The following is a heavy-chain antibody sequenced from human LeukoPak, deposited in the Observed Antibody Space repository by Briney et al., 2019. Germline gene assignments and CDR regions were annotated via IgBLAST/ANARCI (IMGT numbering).Heavy chain of an antibody. J-gene: IGHJ4*02. CDR2: IYYSGST. V-gene: IGHV4-39*01. D-gene: IGHD6-6*01. CDR1: GGSISSSSYY. CDR3: ARGDSSSSEL. Sequence: SETLSLTCTVSGGSISSSSYYWGWIRQPPGKGLEWIGSIYYSGSTYYSPSLKSRVTISVDTSKNQFSLKLSSVTAADTAVYYCARGDSSSSELWGQGTLVTVSS.